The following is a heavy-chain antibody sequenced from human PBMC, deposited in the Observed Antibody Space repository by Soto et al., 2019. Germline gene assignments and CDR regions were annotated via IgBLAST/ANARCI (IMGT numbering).Heavy chain of an antibody. CDR3: ARDSRVGATKYYHGMDV. D-gene: IGHD1-26*01. J-gene: IGHJ6*02. V-gene: IGHV3-48*02. CDR1: GFTFSSYS. Sequence: EVQLVESGGGLVQPGGSLRLSCAASGFTFSSYSMNWVRQAPGKGLAWVSYISSSSRTIYYAASVKGRFTISRDNAKNSQYLPMNSLRDEDTAVYYCARDSRVGATKYYHGMDVWGQVTTVTV. CDR2: ISSSSRTI.